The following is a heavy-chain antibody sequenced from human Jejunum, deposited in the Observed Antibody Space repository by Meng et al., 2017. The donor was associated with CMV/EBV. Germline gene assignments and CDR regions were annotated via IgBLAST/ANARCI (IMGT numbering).Heavy chain of an antibody. J-gene: IGHJ3*02. V-gene: IGHV3-21*06. Sequence: FRTYTMHWVRQAPGRGREWVSSINMGGNYLHYADSVRGRFTISRDSAKNSLSLHMNNLRADDAAVYYCAREGLCAGPSCRAFDIWGQGTWVTVSS. CDR1: FRTYT. D-gene: IGHD2-2*01. CDR3: AREGLCAGPSCRAFDI. CDR2: INMGGNYL.